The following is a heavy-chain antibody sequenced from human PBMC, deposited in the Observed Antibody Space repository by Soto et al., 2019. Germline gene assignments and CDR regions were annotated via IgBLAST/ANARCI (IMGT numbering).Heavy chain of an antibody. Sequence: EVQLVETGGGLIQPGGSLRLSCAASGFTVSSNYMSWVRQAPGKGLEWVSVIYSGGSTYYADSVKGRFTISRDNSKNTLYLQMNSLRAEDTAVYYCARGYDSSGYYPLGFDYWGQGTLVTVSS. D-gene: IGHD3-22*01. CDR1: GFTVSSNY. V-gene: IGHV3-53*02. J-gene: IGHJ4*02. CDR2: IYSGGST. CDR3: ARGYDSSGYYPLGFDY.